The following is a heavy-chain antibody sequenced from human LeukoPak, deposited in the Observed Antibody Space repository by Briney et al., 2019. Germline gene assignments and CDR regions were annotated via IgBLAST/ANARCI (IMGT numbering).Heavy chain of an antibody. J-gene: IGHJ4*02. CDR2: IDYSGNT. V-gene: IGHV4-59*01. CDR1: GGSINNYY. Sequence: PSETLSLTCTVSGGSINNYYWSWIRQPPGTGLEWIGYIDYSGNTIYNPSLKSRLTISVDTSKNQFSLKLSSVTAADTAVYYCVRIAATGTLSIDYWGQGALSPSPQ. D-gene: IGHD6-13*01. CDR3: VRIAATGTLSIDY.